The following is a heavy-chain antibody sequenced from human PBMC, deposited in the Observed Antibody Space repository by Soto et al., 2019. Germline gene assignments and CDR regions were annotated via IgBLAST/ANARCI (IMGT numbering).Heavy chain of an antibody. Sequence: PGESLKISCKGSGYSFTSYWIGWVRQMPGKGLEWMGIIYPGDSDTRYSPSFQGQVTISADKPTNTAYLQWSSLKASDTAIYYCARPQELGSRYIGADVWGQGTTVTVSS. J-gene: IGHJ6*02. D-gene: IGHD1-20*01. CDR2: IYPGDSDT. CDR1: GYSFTSYW. V-gene: IGHV5-51*01. CDR3: ARPQELGSRYIGADV.